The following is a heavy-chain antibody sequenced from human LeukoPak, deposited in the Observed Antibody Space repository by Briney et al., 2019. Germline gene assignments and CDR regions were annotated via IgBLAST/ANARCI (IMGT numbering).Heavy chain of an antibody. CDR2: ISYSGST. CDR1: GGSISSSSYY. J-gene: IGHJ5*02. CDR3: ARRDTNSGVDP. Sequence: SETLSPTCTVSGGSISSSSYYWGWIRQPPGKGLEWIGYISYSGSTDYNPSLKSRVTISIDTSKNQFSLKLSSVTAADTAVYYCARRDTNSGVDPWGQGTLVTVSS. D-gene: IGHD2-15*01. V-gene: IGHV4-61*05.